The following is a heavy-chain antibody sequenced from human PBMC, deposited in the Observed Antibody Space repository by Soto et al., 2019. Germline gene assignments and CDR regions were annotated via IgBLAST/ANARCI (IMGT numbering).Heavy chain of an antibody. Sequence: PGGSLRLSCAASGFTFSSYEMNWVRQAPEKGLEWVSHISSSGSTIYYADSVKGRFTISRDNAKNSLYLQMNSLRAEDTAVYYCARIRDSSGYYPDAFDIWGQGTMVTVSS. CDR2: ISSSGSTI. V-gene: IGHV3-48*03. CDR3: ARIRDSSGYYPDAFDI. CDR1: GFTFSSYE. J-gene: IGHJ3*02. D-gene: IGHD3-22*01.